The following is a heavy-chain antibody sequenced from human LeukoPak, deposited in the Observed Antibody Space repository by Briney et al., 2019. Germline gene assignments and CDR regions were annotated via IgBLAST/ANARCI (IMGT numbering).Heavy chain of an antibody. D-gene: IGHD6-6*01. CDR2: IYTSGST. CDR1: GGSISSGSYY. Sequence: KPSETLSLTCTVSGGSISSGSYYWSWIRQPAGKGLEWTGRIYTSGSTNYNPSLKSRVTISIDTSKNQFSLKLSSVTAADTAVYYCAREARPDYYYYMDVWGKGTTVTVSS. CDR3: AREARPDYYYYMDV. J-gene: IGHJ6*03. V-gene: IGHV4-61*02.